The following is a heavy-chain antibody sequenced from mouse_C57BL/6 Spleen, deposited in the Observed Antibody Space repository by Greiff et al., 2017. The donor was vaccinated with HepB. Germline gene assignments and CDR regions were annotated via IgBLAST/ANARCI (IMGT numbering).Heavy chain of an antibody. Sequence: QVQLQQSGPELVKPGASVKISCKASGYAFSSSWMNWVKQRPGKGLEWIGRIYPGDGDTNYNGKFKGKATLTADKSSSTAYMQLSSLTSEDSAVYFCARSYYYGKGFAYWGQGTLVTVSA. CDR3: ARSYYYGKGFAY. D-gene: IGHD2-1*01. V-gene: IGHV1-82*01. CDR2: IYPGDGDT. CDR1: GYAFSSSW. J-gene: IGHJ3*01.